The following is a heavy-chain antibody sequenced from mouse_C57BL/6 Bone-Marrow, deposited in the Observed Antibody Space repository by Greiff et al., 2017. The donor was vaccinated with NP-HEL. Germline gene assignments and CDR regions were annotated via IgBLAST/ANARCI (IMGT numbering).Heavy chain of an antibody. D-gene: IGHD4-1*01. J-gene: IGHJ3*01. V-gene: IGHV1-85*01. CDR1: GYTFTSYD. Sequence: VQRVESGPELVKPGASVKLSCKASGYTFTSYDINWVKQRPGQGLEWIGWIYPRDGSTKYNEKFKGKATLTVDTSSSTAYMELHSLTSEDSAVYFCASNWDANAYWGQGTLVTVSA. CDR2: IYPRDGST. CDR3: ASNWDANAY.